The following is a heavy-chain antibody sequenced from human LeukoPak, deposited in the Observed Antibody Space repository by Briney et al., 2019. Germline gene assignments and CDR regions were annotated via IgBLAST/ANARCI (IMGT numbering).Heavy chain of an antibody. V-gene: IGHV4-59*01. J-gene: IGHJ4*02. Sequence: SETLSLTCTVSGGSINAYYWSWIRQPPGKGLEWIGYVYHSGSTNYNPSLKSRVTMSVDTSNNQFSLKLSSVTAADTAMYYCAREGDYYDSGGYYRIYFWGQGTLVTVSS. CDR2: VYHSGST. D-gene: IGHD3-22*01. CDR1: GGSINAYY. CDR3: AREGDYYDSGGYYRIYF.